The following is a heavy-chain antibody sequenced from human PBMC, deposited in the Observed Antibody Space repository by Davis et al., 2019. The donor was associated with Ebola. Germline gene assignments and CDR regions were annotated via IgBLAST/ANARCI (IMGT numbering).Heavy chain of an antibody. CDR2: ISGSGGST. V-gene: IGHV3-23*01. J-gene: IGHJ4*02. CDR1: GFTFSSYA. CDR3: AKVSRTTVSYFDN. D-gene: IGHD4-17*01. Sequence: GESLKISCAASGFTFSSYAMSWVRQAPGKGLEWVSAISGSGGSTNYADSVKGRFTISRDNSKNTLYLQMNSLRGEDTAVYYCAKVSRTTVSYFDNWGQGTLVTVSS.